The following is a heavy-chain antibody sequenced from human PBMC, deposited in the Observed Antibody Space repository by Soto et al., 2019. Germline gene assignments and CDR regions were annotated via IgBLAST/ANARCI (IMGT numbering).Heavy chain of an antibody. CDR2: ISGNGGT. CDR3: AKDAPGSGWLSDY. D-gene: IGHD3-22*01. J-gene: IGHJ4*02. Sequence: GWSLRLCCAASVFTFSIYAMSWCRQVPGKGLEWVSTISGNGGTSYADFVRGRFTISRDNSKNTLYLQMNSLRVDDTAIYYCAKDAPGSGWLSDYWGQGTLVTVSS. V-gene: IGHV3-23*01. CDR1: VFTFSIYA.